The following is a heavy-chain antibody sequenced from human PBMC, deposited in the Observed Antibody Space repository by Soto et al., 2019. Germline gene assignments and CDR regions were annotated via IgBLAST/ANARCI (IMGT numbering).Heavy chain of an antibody. CDR3: AFLSFYIHSGGYSNRNDAFDI. CDR1: GYNLTNYW. J-gene: IGHJ3*02. CDR2: IYPGDSDI. Sequence: GESLKISCQACGYNLTNYWSGWVRQMPAKGLEWMGIIYPGDSDISYSPSFQGQVIISADKSISTAYLQWSSLKASDTAMYYCAFLSFYIHSGGYSNRNDAFDIWGTGAMVTVS. V-gene: IGHV5-51*01. D-gene: IGHD2-21*01.